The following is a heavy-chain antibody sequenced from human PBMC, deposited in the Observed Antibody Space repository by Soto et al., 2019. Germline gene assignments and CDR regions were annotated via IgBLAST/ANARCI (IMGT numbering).Heavy chain of an antibody. D-gene: IGHD3-10*01. J-gene: IGHJ4*02. V-gene: IGHV1-24*01. Sequence: GASVKVSCKVSGYTLTELSMHWVRQAPGKGLEWMGGFDPEDGETIYAQKFQGRVTMTEDTSTDTAYMELSSLRSEDTAVYYCATGPYGSGRGHPPDYWGQGTLVTVSS. CDR2: FDPEDGET. CDR3: ATGPYGSGRGHPPDY. CDR1: GYTLTELS.